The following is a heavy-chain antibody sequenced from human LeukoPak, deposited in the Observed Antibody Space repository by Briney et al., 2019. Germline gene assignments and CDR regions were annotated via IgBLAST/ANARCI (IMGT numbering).Heavy chain of an antibody. CDR3: ATGYSSTWYYFDY. V-gene: IGHV4-59*01. J-gene: IGHJ4*02. CDR1: GDSISSYY. Sequence: SETLSLTCTVSGDSISSYYWSWIRQPPGKGLEWIGYIYHSGSTNYNPSLKSRVPISADTSKDQFSLKLASVTAADTAVYYCATGYSSTWYYFDYWGQGTLVTVP. D-gene: IGHD6-13*01. CDR2: IYHSGST.